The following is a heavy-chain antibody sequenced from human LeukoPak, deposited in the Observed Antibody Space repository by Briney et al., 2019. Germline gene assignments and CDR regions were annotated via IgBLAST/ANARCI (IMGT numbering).Heavy chain of an antibody. J-gene: IGHJ4*02. Sequence: SVKVSCKASGGTFSSYAISWVRQAPGQGLEWMGRIIPIFGTANYAQKFQGRVTITTDESTSTAYMELSSLRSEDTAVYYCAKEQRLWFGELCPIDNWGQGTLVTVSS. CDR3: AKEQRLWFGELCPIDN. CDR1: GGTFSSYA. CDR2: IIPIFGTA. D-gene: IGHD3-10*01. V-gene: IGHV1-69*05.